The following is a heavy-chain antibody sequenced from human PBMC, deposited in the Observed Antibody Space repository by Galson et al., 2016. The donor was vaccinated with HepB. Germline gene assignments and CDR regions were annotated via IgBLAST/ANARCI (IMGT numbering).Heavy chain of an antibody. J-gene: IGHJ4*02. CDR3: ARSTVSSGTLYFDY. Sequence: SVKVSCKASGYTFTSYGIHWVRQAPGQSLEWMGWINAGTGNTRYSQKLQARVTITRDTSANTAYMELTSLKSEDTAVYYRARSTVSSGTLYFDYWGQGTLVTVSS. CDR2: INAGTGNT. CDR1: GYTFTSYG. D-gene: IGHD6-13*01. V-gene: IGHV1-3*01.